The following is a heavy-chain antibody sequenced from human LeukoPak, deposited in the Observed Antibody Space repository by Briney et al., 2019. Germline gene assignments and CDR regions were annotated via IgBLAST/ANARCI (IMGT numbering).Heavy chain of an antibody. D-gene: IGHD3-3*01. CDR1: GFIFSDYY. Sequence: GGSLRLSCAASGFIFSDYYMTWIRQAPGKGLECVSYISSSCTTAIYYADSLKGRFTISRDNAKNSLYLQMNRLRPEDTAVYYCARDRVGSADFWSGYYTGTFDYWGQGTLVTVSS. J-gene: IGHJ4*02. CDR3: ARDRVGSADFWSGYYTGTFDY. V-gene: IGHV3-11*04. CDR2: ISSSCTTAI.